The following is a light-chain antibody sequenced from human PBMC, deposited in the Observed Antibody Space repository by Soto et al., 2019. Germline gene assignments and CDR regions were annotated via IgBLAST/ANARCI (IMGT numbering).Light chain of an antibody. V-gene: IGKV1-13*02. CDR2: DAS. CDR3: QQFNSYPRLT. CDR1: QGISSA. Sequence: AIQLTQSPSSLSASVGDRVTITCRASQGISSALAWYQQKPGKAPKLLIYDASSLESGGPSRFSGSGSGTDVTLTISSRQPEDFATYYCQQFNSYPRLTFGGGTKVEIK. J-gene: IGKJ4*01.